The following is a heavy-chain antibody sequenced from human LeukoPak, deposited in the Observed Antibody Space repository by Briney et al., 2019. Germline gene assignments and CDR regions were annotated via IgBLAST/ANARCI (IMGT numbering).Heavy chain of an antibody. D-gene: IGHD6-13*01. CDR3: ARDVKQQLSEFYYYYGMDV. J-gene: IGHJ6*02. CDR2: INHSGST. V-gene: IGHV4-34*01. CDR1: GGSFSGYY. Sequence: SETLSLTCAVYGGSFSGYYWSWIRQPPGEGLEWIGEINHSGSTNYNPSLKSRVTISVDTSKNQFSLKLSSVTAADTAVYYCARDVKQQLSEFYYYYGMDVWGQGTTVTVSS.